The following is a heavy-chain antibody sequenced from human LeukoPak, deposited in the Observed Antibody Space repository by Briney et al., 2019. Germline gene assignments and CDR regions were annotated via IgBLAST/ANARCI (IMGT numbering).Heavy chain of an antibody. D-gene: IGHD2-15*01. V-gene: IGHV3-23*01. J-gene: IGHJ4*02. Sequence: PGGSLRLSCAASGFTFSNYAMSWARQAPGRGLEWVSAISGSGGSTYDADSVKGRFTISRDNSKNTLHLQMNSLRAEDTAVYHCARQLGYCSDGSCYFDSWGQGTLVTVSS. CDR3: ARQLGYCSDGSCYFDS. CDR1: GFTFSNYA. CDR2: ISGSGGST.